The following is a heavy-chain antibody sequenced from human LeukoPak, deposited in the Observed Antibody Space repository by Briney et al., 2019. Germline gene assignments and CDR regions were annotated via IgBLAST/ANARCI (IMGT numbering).Heavy chain of an antibody. CDR2: ISYDGSNK. CDR3: AKLPSSGLPPPDY. Sequence: PGRSLRLYCAASGFTFSSYGMHWVRQAPGKGLEWVAVISYDGSNKYYADSVKGRFTISRDNSKNTLYLQMNSLRAEDTAVYYCAKLPSSGLPPPDYWGQGTLVTVSS. J-gene: IGHJ4*02. CDR1: GFTFSSYG. V-gene: IGHV3-30*18. D-gene: IGHD3-22*01.